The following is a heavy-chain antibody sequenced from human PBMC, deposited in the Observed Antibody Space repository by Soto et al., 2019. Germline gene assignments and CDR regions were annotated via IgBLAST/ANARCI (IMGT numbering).Heavy chain of an antibody. CDR1: GYTFTNYY. D-gene: IGHD6-19*01. CDR2: IHYSGATP. V-gene: IGHV1-46*01. CDR3: ARAIAVGSTSLDY. J-gene: IGHJ4*02. Sequence: GASVKVSCKASGYTFTNYYMHWVRQAPGQGLEWMGVIHYSGATPTYAQKFQGRVTMARDTSTSTVCVELSSLRDEDTAVYFCARAIAVGSTSLDYWGLGTRVTVSS.